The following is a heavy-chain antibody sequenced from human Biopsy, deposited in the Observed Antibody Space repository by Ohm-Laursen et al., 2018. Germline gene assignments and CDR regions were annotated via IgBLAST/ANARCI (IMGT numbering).Heavy chain of an antibody. CDR1: GESFNGYY. CDR2: INHSGRT. CDR3: VRGVDYYDPYHYYALDV. V-gene: IGHV4-34*01. J-gene: IGHJ6*02. Sequence: SVTLSLTCAVYGESFNGYYWSWIRRTPGKGLEWIGEINHSGRTNYNPSLKSRVTISVDTSKNQFSLKVRSVTAADTAVYYCVRGVDYYDPYHYYALDVWGQGTTVTVSS. D-gene: IGHD3-22*01.